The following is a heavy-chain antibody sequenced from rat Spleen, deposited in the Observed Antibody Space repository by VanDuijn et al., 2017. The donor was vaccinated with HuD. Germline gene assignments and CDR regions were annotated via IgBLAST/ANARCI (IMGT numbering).Heavy chain of an antibody. CDR1: GFTFSNYD. Sequence: EVQLVESGGGLVQPGRSMKLSCAASGFTFSNYDMAWVRQAPTKGLEWVATINFDGSSTYYRDSVRGRFSISRDNAKSILYLQMDSLRSEDTATYYCARCFDLWGQGVMVTVSS. J-gene: IGHJ2*01. V-gene: IGHV5-29*01. CDR3: ARCFDL. CDR2: INFDGSST.